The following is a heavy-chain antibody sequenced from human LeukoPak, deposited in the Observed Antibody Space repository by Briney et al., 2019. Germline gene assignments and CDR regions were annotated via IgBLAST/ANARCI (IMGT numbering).Heavy chain of an antibody. CDR1: GGSISSYY. Sequence: SETLSLTCTVSGGSISSYYWSWIRQPPGKGLEWIGYIYYSGSTNYNPSLKSRVTISLDTSKNQFSLKLSFVTAAEKAVYYCARGGSCSYFPPSFDYWGQGTLVTVSS. V-gene: IGHV4-59*01. CDR2: IYYSGST. CDR3: ARGGSCSYFPPSFDY. J-gene: IGHJ4*02. D-gene: IGHD3-10*01.